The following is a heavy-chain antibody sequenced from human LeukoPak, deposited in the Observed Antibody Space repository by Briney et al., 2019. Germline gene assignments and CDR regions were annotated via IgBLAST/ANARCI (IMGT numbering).Heavy chain of an antibody. J-gene: IGHJ4*02. Sequence: ASMKVSCKSSGFTFTGHYIHWVRQAPGQGLEWMGYIGPRNSAASYAEKFQGRVTMTRGTSLSTAYMELSRLTSDDTAVYYCAREGSDQLSKDFDYWGQGTLVTVSS. D-gene: IGHD2-2*01. CDR1: GFTFTGHY. CDR2: IGPRNSAA. V-gene: IGHV1-2*02. CDR3: AREGSDQLSKDFDY.